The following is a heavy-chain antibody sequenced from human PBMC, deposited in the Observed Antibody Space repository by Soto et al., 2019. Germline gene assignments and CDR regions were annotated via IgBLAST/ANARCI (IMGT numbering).Heavy chain of an antibody. CDR1: GFTFSSYS. Sequence: GGSLRLSCAASGFTFSSYSMNWVRQAPGKGLEWVSYISSSSSTIYYADSVKGRFTISRDNAKNSLYLQTNSLRAEDTAVYYCARATIVATIHYFDYWGQGTLVTVSS. CDR3: ARATIVATIHYFDY. V-gene: IGHV3-48*01. J-gene: IGHJ4*02. D-gene: IGHD5-12*01. CDR2: ISSSSSTI.